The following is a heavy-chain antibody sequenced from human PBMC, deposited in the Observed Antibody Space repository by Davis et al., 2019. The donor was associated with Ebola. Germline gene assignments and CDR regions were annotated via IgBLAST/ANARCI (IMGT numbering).Heavy chain of an antibody. J-gene: IGHJ4*02. CDR3: ARFGGGAY. CDR2: IYDSGRT. Sequence: SETLSLTCTFSDGSISTHYWNWIRQAPGKGLEWVGIIYDSGRTHYNPSLESRVSISADTSKNQFSLKLRSVTAADTAVYFCARFGGGAYWGQGTLVTVSS. D-gene: IGHD3-16*01. CDR1: DGSISTHY. V-gene: IGHV4-59*11.